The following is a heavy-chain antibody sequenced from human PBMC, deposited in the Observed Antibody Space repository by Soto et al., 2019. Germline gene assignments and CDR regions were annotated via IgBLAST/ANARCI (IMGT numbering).Heavy chain of an antibody. V-gene: IGHV3-33*01. CDR1: GFTFSSYG. CDR3: ARDGDIVLVPAAPSLYGMDV. J-gene: IGHJ6*02. CDR2: IWYDGSNK. Sequence: QVQLVESGGGVVQPGRSLRLSCAASGFTFSSYGMHWVRQAPGTGLEWVAVIWYDGSNKYYADSVKGRFTISRDNSKNTLYLQMNSLRAEYTAVYYCARDGDIVLVPAAPSLYGMDVWGQGTTVTVSS. D-gene: IGHD2-2*01.